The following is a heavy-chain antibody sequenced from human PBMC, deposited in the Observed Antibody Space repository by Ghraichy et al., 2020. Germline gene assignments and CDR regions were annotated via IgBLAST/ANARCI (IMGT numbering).Heavy chain of an antibody. J-gene: IGHJ4*02. CDR1: GFTFSSYG. D-gene: IGHD3-10*01. CDR3: ASLDYGSAD. V-gene: IGHV3-33*01. CDR2: IWYDGNNK. Sequence: LSLPCVASGFTFSSYGMHWVRQAPGKGLEWVAVIWYDGNNKYYADSVKGRFTISRDNSKNTLYLQMNNLRVEDTAVYYCASLDYGSADWGQGTLVTVSS.